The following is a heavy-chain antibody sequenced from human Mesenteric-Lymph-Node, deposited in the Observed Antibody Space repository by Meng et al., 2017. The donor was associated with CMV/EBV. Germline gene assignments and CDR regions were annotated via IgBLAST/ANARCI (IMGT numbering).Heavy chain of an antibody. CDR1: GGSISSYY. CDR2: IYYSGST. V-gene: IGHV4-59*01. D-gene: IGHD2-2*01. Sequence: SETLSLTCTVSGGSISSYYWSWIRQPPGEGLEWIGYIYYSGSTNYNPSLKSRVTISVDTSKNQFSLKLSSVTAADTAVYYCAREVADCSTTSCFFDYWGQGTLVTVSS. CDR3: AREVADCSTTSCFFDY. J-gene: IGHJ4*02.